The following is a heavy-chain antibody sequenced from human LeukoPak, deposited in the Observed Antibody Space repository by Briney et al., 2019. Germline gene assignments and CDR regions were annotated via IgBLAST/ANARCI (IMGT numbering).Heavy chain of an antibody. Sequence: GASVKVSCKASGYTFTGYYMHWVRQAPGQGLEWMGWINPNSGGTNYAQKFQGRVTMTRDTSISTAYMELSRLRSDDTAVYYCARGSYGSGSYYRGWFDPWGQGTLVTVSS. J-gene: IGHJ5*02. CDR3: ARGSYGSGSYYRGWFDP. V-gene: IGHV1-2*02. CDR2: INPNSGGT. D-gene: IGHD3-10*01. CDR1: GYTFTGYY.